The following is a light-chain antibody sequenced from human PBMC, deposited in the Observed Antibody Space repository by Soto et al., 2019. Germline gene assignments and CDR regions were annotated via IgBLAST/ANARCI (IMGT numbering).Light chain of an antibody. CDR1: QSVANNH. CDR2: AAS. J-gene: IGKJ3*01. V-gene: IGKV3-20*01. Sequence: EVVLTQSPGTLSLSAGERATLSCRASQSVANNHLAWYQQRPGQAPRLLIYAASTRAAGIPDRFSCSGSGTDFTLTISRLEPEDFGVFFCHHYGRSPIFTFGPWTTVDMK. CDR3: HHYGRSPIFT.